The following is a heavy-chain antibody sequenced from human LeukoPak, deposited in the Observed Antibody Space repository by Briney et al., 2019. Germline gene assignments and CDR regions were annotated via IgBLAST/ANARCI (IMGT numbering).Heavy chain of an antibody. D-gene: IGHD1-26*01. V-gene: IGHV3-7*01. Sequence: GGSLRLSCATSGLRSSSYWMSWVRQAPGKGLEWVANIDLDESERNYVDSAKGRFTISRDGAKNSVYLQMNSLKDEDTAVYYCAIAVGWELGYWGQGTLVTVSS. CDR2: IDLDESER. CDR1: GLRSSSYW. J-gene: IGHJ4*02. CDR3: AIAVGWELGY.